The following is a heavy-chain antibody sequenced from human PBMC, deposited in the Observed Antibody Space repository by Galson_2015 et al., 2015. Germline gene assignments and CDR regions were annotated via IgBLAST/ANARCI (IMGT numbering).Heavy chain of an antibody. Sequence: QSGAEVKKPGESLKISCKASGGTFSSYAISWVRQAPGQGLEWMGGIIPIFGTANYAQKFQGRVTITADESTSTAYMELSSLRSEDTAVYYCARDRRRYDILTGYYFGFGMDVWGQGTTVTVSS. CDR2: IIPIFGTA. J-gene: IGHJ6*02. V-gene: IGHV1-69*01. CDR1: GGTFSSYA. D-gene: IGHD3-9*01. CDR3: ARDRRRYDILTGYYFGFGMDV.